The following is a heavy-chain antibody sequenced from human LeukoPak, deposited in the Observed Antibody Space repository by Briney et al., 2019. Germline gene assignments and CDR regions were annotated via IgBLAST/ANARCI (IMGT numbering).Heavy chain of an antibody. D-gene: IGHD3-9*01. Sequence: GGSLRLSCAASGFTFSSYSMNWVRQAPGKGLEWVSSISSSTSYIYYADSVKGRFTISRDNAKNSLYLQMNSLRAEDTAVYYCAKDGILTGYSPPMEYWGQGTLVTVSS. V-gene: IGHV3-21*01. CDR1: GFTFSSYS. J-gene: IGHJ4*02. CDR3: AKDGILTGYSPPMEY. CDR2: ISSSTSYI.